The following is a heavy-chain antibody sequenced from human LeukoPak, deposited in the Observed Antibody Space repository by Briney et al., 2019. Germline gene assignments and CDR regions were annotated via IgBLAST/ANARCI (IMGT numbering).Heavy chain of an antibody. CDR2: ISGSGGGT. D-gene: IGHD2-2*01. J-gene: IGHJ6*03. CDR1: RFTFNSYG. Sequence: GGSLRLSCAASRFTFNSYGMSWVRQAPGKGLEWVASISGSGGGTYYADSVKGRFIISRDNSKNTLDLQMNSLRAEDTAVYYCAKRGCSGTSCYAGYYYMDVWGKGTTVTISS. CDR3: AKRGCSGTSCYAGYYYMDV. V-gene: IGHV3-23*01.